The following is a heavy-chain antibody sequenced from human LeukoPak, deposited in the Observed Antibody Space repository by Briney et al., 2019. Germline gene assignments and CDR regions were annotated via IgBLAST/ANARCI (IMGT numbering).Heavy chain of an antibody. CDR3: ARLPTATHFDY. J-gene: IGHJ4*02. CDR2: IYPGDYEN. CDR1: GYSFTSYW. V-gene: IGHV5-51*01. Sequence: GESIKICCKGSGYSFTSYWIGWVRQMGGEGLGWVVIIYPGDYENRDSPSFHGQATTSAAKSISTAYLQWSSPKASHTAMYYCARLPTATHFDYWGQRTLVTVSS. D-gene: IGHD2-15*01.